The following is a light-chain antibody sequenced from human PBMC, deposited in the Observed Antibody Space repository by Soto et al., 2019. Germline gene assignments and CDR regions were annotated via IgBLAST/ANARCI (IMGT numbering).Light chain of an antibody. CDR3: QQRSNWHT. V-gene: IGKV3D-11*01. Sequence: EIVLTQSPATLSLSPGERATLSCRASQGVSSYLAWYQQKPGQAPRLLIYDASNRATGIPARFSGSGPGTDFPLTISSLEPEDFAVYYCQQRSNWHTFGGGTKVEIK. J-gene: IGKJ4*01. CDR1: QGVSSY. CDR2: DAS.